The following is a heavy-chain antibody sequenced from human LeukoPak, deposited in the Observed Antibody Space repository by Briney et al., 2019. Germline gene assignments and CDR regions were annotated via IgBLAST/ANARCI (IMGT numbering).Heavy chain of an antibody. CDR3: ARDVRSIVVVPAALWFDP. CDR2: IYSGGST. J-gene: IGHJ5*02. D-gene: IGHD2-2*01. CDR1: GFTVSSNY. Sequence: PGGSLRLSCAASGFTVSSNYMSWVRQAPGKGLEWVSVIYSGGSTYYADSVKGRFTISRDNSKDTLYLQMNSLRAEDTAVYYCARDVRSIVVVPAALWFDPWGQGTLVTVSS. V-gene: IGHV3-66*01.